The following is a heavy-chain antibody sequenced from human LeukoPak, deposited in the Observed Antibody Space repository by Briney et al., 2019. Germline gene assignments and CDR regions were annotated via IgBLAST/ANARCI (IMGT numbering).Heavy chain of an antibody. Sequence: ASVKVSCKASGYTFSSHGISWVRQAPGQGLEWMGWISTFNGNTNYAQKLQGRVTMTTDTSTSTAYMELRSLRSDDTAVYYCARGGVYGEPQDYWGQGTLVTVSS. CDR1: GYTFSSHG. CDR2: ISTFNGNT. V-gene: IGHV1-18*04. J-gene: IGHJ4*02. D-gene: IGHD4/OR15-4a*01. CDR3: ARGGVYGEPQDY.